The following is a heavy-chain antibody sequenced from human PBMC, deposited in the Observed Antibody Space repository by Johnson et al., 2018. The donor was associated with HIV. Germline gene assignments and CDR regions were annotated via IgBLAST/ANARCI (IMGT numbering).Heavy chain of an antibody. CDR2: ISWNSGSI. D-gene: IGHD6-19*01. J-gene: IGHJ3*02. CDR3: ARVSGWIAVVDDAFDI. CDR1: GFTFDDYA. V-gene: IGHV3-9*01. Sequence: QLVESGGGLVQPGRSLRLSCAASGFTFDDYAMHWVRQAPGKGLEWVSGISWNSGSIGSADSVKGRFTISRDNAKNSLYLQMNSLRAEDTAVYYCARVSGWIAVVDDAFDIWGQGTMVTVSS.